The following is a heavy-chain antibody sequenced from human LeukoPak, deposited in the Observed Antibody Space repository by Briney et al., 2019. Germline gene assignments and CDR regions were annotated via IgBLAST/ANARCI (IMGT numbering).Heavy chain of an antibody. J-gene: IGHJ4*02. CDR1: GYTFTGYY. D-gene: IGHD3-16*01. Sequence: ASVKVSCKASGYTFTGYYMHRVRQAPGQGLEWMGWINLNSGDTNYAQKFQGRDTMTRDTSISTAYMELSRLRSDDTAVYYCARVRYRLAETYIDYWGQGTLVTVSS. CDR2: INLNSGDT. V-gene: IGHV1-2*02. CDR3: ARVRYRLAETYIDY.